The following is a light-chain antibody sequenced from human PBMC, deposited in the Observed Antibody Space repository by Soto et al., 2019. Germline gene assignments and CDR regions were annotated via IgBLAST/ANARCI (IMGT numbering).Light chain of an antibody. CDR1: QSTSTW. V-gene: IGKV1-5*03. CDR2: EAS. Sequence: DIQMTQSPSTLSASVGDRVTITCRDSQSTSTWLAWYQQRPGKTPKLLISEASKLESGDPSRFSGSGSGTEFTLTISSLQPDDFATYYCQQYITYPYAFGQGTKVEIK. CDR3: QQYITYPYA. J-gene: IGKJ1*01.